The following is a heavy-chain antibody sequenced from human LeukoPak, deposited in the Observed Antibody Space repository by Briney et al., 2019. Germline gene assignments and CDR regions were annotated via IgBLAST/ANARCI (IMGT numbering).Heavy chain of an antibody. D-gene: IGHD3-10*01. V-gene: IGHV3-23*01. CDR3: ARVVWFGETPQGYYYYYYMDV. Sequence: GGSLRLSCAASGFTFSSYAMTWVRQPPGKGLEWVSSISNGAGSTYYADSVRGRFSISRDNSKNTVSLQMNSLRAEDTAVYYCARVVWFGETPQGYYYYYYMDVWGKGTTVTISS. CDR2: ISNGAGST. J-gene: IGHJ6*03. CDR1: GFTFSSYA.